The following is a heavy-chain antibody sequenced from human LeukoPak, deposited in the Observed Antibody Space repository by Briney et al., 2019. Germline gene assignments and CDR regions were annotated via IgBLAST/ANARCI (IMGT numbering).Heavy chain of an antibody. V-gene: IGHV1-2*02. CDR3: ARDKKSELFFWFGELSNDAFDI. CDR1: GYTFTGYY. CDR2: INPDSGGT. D-gene: IGHD3-10*01. Sequence: ASVKVSCKASGYTFTGYYIHWVRQAPGQGLEWMGWINPDSGGTNYAQKFQGRVTMTRDMSTSAVYMELSSMRSEDTDVYYCARDKKSELFFWFGELSNDAFDIWGQGTMVTVSS. J-gene: IGHJ3*02.